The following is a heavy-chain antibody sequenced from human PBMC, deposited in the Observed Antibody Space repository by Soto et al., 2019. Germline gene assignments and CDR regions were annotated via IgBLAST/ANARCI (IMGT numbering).Heavy chain of an antibody. CDR2: INHSGST. CDR1: GGSFSGYY. D-gene: IGHD6-19*01. CDR3: ARGNIAVAATRFDP. Sequence: SETRSLTCAVYGGSFSGYYWSWIRQPPGKGLEWIGEINHSGSTNYNPSLKSRVTISVDTSKNQFSLKLSSVTAADTAVYYCARGNIAVAATRFDPWGQGTLVTVSS. V-gene: IGHV4-34*01. J-gene: IGHJ5*02.